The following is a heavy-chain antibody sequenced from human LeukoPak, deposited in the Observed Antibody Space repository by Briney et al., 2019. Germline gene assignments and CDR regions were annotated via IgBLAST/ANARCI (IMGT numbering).Heavy chain of an antibody. D-gene: IGHD2-21*02. J-gene: IGHJ3*02. CDR2: ISSSGSTI. V-gene: IGHV3-48*03. CDR1: GFTFSSYE. CDR3: ARRSYCGGDCYRSDAFDI. Sequence: GGSLRLSCAASGFTFSSYEMNWVRQAPGKGLEWVSYISSSGSTIYYADSVKGRFTISRDNAKNSLYLQMNSLRAEDTAVYYCARRSYCGGDCYRSDAFDIWGQGTMVTVSS.